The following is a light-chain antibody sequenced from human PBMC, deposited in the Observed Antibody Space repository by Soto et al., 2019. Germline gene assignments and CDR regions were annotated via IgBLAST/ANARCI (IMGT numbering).Light chain of an antibody. CDR1: SSDVGDYDY. CDR2: EVS. V-gene: IGLV2-8*01. CDR3: SSYAGSSTLV. Sequence: QSALTQPPSASGSPGQSVTISCTGTSSDVGDYDYVSWYQQHPGKAPKLMIYEVSKRPSGVPDRFSGSKSGNTASLTVSGLQAEDEADYYCSSYAGSSTLVFGGGTKLTVL. J-gene: IGLJ2*01.